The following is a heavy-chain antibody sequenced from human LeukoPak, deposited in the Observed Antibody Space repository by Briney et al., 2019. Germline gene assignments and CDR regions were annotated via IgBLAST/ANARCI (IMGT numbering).Heavy chain of an antibody. D-gene: IGHD5-12*01. V-gene: IGHV3-7*01. CDR2: SRLEGSDE. J-gene: IGHJ5*02. CDR3: RTWGIVAALDR. Sequence: GGSLRLSCAASGFTLTNYCMGWVRQAPGKGLESVGNSRLEGSDEYYVDAVKGRFTISRDNAQNLLYLQMNSLRAEDSGVYYGRTWGIVAALDRWGQGTLVTVSS. CDR1: GFTLTNYC.